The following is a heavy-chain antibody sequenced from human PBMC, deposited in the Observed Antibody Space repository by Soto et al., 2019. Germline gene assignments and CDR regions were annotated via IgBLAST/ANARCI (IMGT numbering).Heavy chain of an antibody. CDR1: GFTFSDYY. Sequence: GGSLRLSCAASGFTFSDYYMSWIRQAPGKGLEWVSYISRSSSSTYYADSVKGRFTISRDSARKTLFLQMNTLRAEDTAVYFCAIRIFGVEYWGQGTQVTVSS. CDR2: ISRSSSST. V-gene: IGHV3-11*03. D-gene: IGHD3-3*01. J-gene: IGHJ4*02. CDR3: AIRIFGVEY.